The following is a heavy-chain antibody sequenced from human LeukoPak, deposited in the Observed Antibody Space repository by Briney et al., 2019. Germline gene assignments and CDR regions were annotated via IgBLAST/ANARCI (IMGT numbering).Heavy chain of an antibody. CDR1: GGSFSGYY. D-gene: IGHD3-22*01. CDR2: INHSGST. Sequence: SETLSLTCAVYGGSFSGYYWSWIRQPPGKGLEWIGEINHSGSTNYNPSLKSRVTISVDTSKNQFSLKLSSVTAADTAVYYCARADSDYDSSGYYSRWAYYFDYWGQGTLVTVSS. V-gene: IGHV4-34*01. CDR3: ARADSDYDSSGYYSRWAYYFDY. J-gene: IGHJ4*02.